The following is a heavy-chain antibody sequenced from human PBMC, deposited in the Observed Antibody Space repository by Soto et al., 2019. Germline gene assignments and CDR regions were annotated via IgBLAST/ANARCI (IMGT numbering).Heavy chain of an antibody. V-gene: IGHV1-3*01. J-gene: IGHJ6*02. CDR3: AGWGRGDNVWMGV. D-gene: IGHD2-15*01. CDR2: INAGNGNT. CDR1: GYTFTSYA. Sequence: QVQLVQSGAEVKKPGASVKVSCKASGYTFTSYAMHWVRQAPGQRLEWMGWINAGNGNTKYSQKFQGRVTITRDTSAVPDHKEGSWLRSRGTAVEYWAGWGRGDNVWMGVWGQGTTVTVSS.